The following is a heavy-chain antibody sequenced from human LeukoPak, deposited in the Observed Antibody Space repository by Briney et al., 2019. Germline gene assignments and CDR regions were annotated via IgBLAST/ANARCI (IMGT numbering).Heavy chain of an antibody. Sequence: GGSLRLSCAASGFTFCSYEMNWVRQAPGKGLEWVSYISSSGSTIYYADSVKVRFTISRDNAKNSLYLQMNSLRTEDPAVYYFSSFAAYGYSYRYYFAYWSQGPLVTVSS. CDR3: SSFAAYGYSYRYYFAY. CDR1: GFTFCSYE. D-gene: IGHD5-18*01. CDR2: ISSSGSTI. V-gene: IGHV3-48*03. J-gene: IGHJ4*01.